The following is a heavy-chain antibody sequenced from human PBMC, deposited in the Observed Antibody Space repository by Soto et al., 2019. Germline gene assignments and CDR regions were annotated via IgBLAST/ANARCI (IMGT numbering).Heavy chain of an antibody. Sequence: QVQLVQSGAEVKEPGASVRVSCKASGYTFINYDISWVRQATGQELEWMGWMNPGRGKTGYANKFQGRVTMTRDASTSTAHLELSSLTSEDTAVYYCARMASSGTLNWFDPWGQGTLVTVSS. D-gene: IGHD3-16*02. J-gene: IGHJ5*02. CDR3: ARMASSGTLNWFDP. CDR2: MNPGRGKT. CDR1: GYTFINYD. V-gene: IGHV1-8*02.